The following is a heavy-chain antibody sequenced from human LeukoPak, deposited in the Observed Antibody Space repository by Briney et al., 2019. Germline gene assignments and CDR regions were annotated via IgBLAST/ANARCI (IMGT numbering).Heavy chain of an antibody. V-gene: IGHV3-30*02. CDR2: IRYDGSNK. Sequence: PGGSLRLSCAASGFTFSSYGMHWVRQAPGKGLEWVAFIRYDGSNKYYADSAKGRFTISRDNSKNTLYLQMNSLRAEDTAVYYCARTDYGDYGDYYYYYMDVWGKGTTVTVSS. CDR3: ARTDYGDYGDYYYYYMDV. CDR1: GFTFSSYG. D-gene: IGHD4-17*01. J-gene: IGHJ6*03.